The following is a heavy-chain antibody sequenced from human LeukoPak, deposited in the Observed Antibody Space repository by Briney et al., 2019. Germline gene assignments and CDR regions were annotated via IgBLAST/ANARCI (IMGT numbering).Heavy chain of an antibody. CDR2: IKQDGSDK. D-gene: IGHD2-15*01. V-gene: IGHV3-7*05. CDR3: ARSLGYCSAGSCFPFDY. J-gene: IGHJ4*02. CDR1: GFTFSRFW. Sequence: PGGSLRLSCAASGFTFSRFWMNWVRQAPGKGLEWVANIKQDGSDKYYVDSVKGRFTISRDNAKNSLYLQMNSLRAEDTAVYYCARSLGYCSAGSCFPFDYWGQGTLVTVSS.